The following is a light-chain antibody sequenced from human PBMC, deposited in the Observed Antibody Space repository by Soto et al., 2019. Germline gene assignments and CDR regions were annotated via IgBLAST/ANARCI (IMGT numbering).Light chain of an antibody. CDR3: QQYGSSPNT. J-gene: IGKJ2*01. V-gene: IGKV3-20*01. CDR2: GAS. CDR1: QSVSSSY. Sequence: EIVLTQSPGTLSLSPGDRATLSCRASQSVSSSYLAWYQQKPGQAPRLLIYGASSRATGIPDMFSGSGSGTDLTLTINRLEPEDFAVYYCQQYGSSPNTFGQGTKVEIE.